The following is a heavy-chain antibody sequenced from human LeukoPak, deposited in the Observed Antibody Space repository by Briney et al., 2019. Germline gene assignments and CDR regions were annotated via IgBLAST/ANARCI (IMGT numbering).Heavy chain of an antibody. Sequence: GGSLRLSCSASGFTFKKYAMHWVHQAPGKGLEYVSAINSNGGRTYYADSVKGRFTISRDNSKNTLFLQMSSLRVEDTAVYYCVKDLYYDNSGYYSGAFDYWGQGTLVTVSS. CDR3: VKDLYYDNSGYYSGAFDY. CDR2: INSNGGRT. V-gene: IGHV3-64D*06. D-gene: IGHD3-22*01. CDR1: GFTFKKYA. J-gene: IGHJ4*02.